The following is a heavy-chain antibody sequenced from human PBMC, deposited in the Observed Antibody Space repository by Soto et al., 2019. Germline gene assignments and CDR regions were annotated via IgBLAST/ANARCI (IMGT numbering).Heavy chain of an antibody. CDR3: ANATYPVVVVPAANGIDV. CDR2: ISGRGGTR. J-gene: IGHJ6*01. V-gene: IGHV3-23*01. CDR1: GIAFSRYA. D-gene: IGHD2-2*01. Sequence: AGSLRISCAASGIAFSRYAMTWVRQAPGKGIDWVSVISGRGGTRYYADSVKGRFTISRDNSKGILYLQMNSLRAEETHVFECANATYPVVVVPAANGIDVWGQGT.